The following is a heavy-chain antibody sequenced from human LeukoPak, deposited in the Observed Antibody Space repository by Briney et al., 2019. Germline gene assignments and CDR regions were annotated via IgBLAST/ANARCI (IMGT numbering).Heavy chain of an antibody. D-gene: IGHD3-22*01. CDR1: GFTFSNYA. CDR3: AKVGYYYDSRGFYYFDY. V-gene: IGHV3-23*01. CDR2: IGGSAGST. J-gene: IGHJ4*02. Sequence: GGSLRLSCAASGFTFSNYAMSWVRQAPGKGLEWVSAIGGSAGSTYYADSVKGRFTIPRDNSKNTLYPQMNSLRAEDTAVYYCAKVGYYYDSRGFYYFDYWGQGTLVTVSS.